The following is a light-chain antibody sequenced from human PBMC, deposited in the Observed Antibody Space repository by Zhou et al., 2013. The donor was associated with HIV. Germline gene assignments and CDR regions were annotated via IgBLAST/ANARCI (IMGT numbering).Light chain of an antibody. V-gene: IGKV3-20*01. J-gene: IGKJ1*01. CDR2: GAS. Sequence: EFVLTQSPGTLSLSPGERATLSCRTSQSVTSNFLAWYQQKPGQAPRLLIYGASSRATGIPDRFNGSGSGTKFTLTISRLEPEDFAVYYCQQYGSSRTFGLGTKVEI. CDR3: QQYGSSRT. CDR1: QSVTSNF.